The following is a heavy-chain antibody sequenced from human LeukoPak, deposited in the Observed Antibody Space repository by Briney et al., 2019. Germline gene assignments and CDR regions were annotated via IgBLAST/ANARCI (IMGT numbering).Heavy chain of an antibody. V-gene: IGHV3-23*01. CDR1: GFTFSSYA. Sequence: PGGSLRLSCAASGFTFSSYAMSWVRQAPGKGLEWVSALIASGGSTYYADSVKGRFTISRDNPKNTLYLQMNSLRAEDTAVYYCARYCRSTSCYSYYYGMDVWGQGTTVTVSS. CDR3: ARYCRSTSCYSYYYGMDV. J-gene: IGHJ6*02. D-gene: IGHD2-2*02. CDR2: LIASGGST.